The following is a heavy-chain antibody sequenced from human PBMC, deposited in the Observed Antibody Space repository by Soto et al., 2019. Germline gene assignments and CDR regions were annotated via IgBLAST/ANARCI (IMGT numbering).Heavy chain of an antibody. CDR1: GYTFTSYV. V-gene: IGHV1-18*01. CDR3: ARVRAYDFSGAARYVWLDP. Sequence: ASVKVSCKASGYTFTSYVISWVRQAPGQGLEWMGWISAYNGNTNYAQKLQGRVTMTTDTSTSTAYMELRSLRSDDTAVYYCARVRAYDFSGAARYVWLDPWGQGTLVTVSS. D-gene: IGHD3-3*01. CDR2: ISAYNGNT. J-gene: IGHJ5*02.